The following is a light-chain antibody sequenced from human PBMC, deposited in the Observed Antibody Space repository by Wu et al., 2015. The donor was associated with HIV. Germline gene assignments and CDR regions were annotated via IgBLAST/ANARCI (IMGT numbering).Light chain of an antibody. Sequence: EIVMTQSPATLSVSPGERVTLSCRASQSVSSNLAWYQQKPGQAPRLLIYGASTRATGIPARFSGSGSGTDFTLTISRLEPEDFAVYYCQQSITWPLAFGQGTRLEI. CDR1: QSVSSN. CDR2: GAS. J-gene: IGKJ5*01. V-gene: IGKV3-15*01. CDR3: QQSITWPLA.